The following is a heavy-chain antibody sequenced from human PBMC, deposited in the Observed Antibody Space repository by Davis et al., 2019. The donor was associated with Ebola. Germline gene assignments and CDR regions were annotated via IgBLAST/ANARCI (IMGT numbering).Heavy chain of an antibody. J-gene: IGHJ5*02. CDR3: ARGHTRLHRRFDP. D-gene: IGHD4-11*01. Sequence: GSLRLSCTVSGGSISSSSYYWGWIRQPPGKGLEWIGSIYYSGSTYYNPSLKSRVTISVDTSKNQFSLKLSSVTAADTAVYYCARGHTRLHRRFDPWGQGTLVTVSS. CDR2: IYYSGST. CDR1: GGSISSSSYY. V-gene: IGHV4-39*01.